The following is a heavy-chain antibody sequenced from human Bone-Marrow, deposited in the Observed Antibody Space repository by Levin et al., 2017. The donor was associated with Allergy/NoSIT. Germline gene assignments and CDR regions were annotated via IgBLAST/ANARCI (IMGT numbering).Heavy chain of an antibody. CDR1: GFTFSSYS. CDR2: ISSSSSYI. V-gene: IGHV3-21*01. Sequence: SCAASGFTFSSYSMNWVRQAPGKGLEWVSSISSSSSYIYYADSVKGRFTISRDNAKNSLYLQMNSLRAEDTAVYYCAREGSVGYCSGGSCPSDAFDIWGQGTMVTVSS. CDR3: AREGSVGYCSGGSCPSDAFDI. J-gene: IGHJ3*02. D-gene: IGHD2-15*01.